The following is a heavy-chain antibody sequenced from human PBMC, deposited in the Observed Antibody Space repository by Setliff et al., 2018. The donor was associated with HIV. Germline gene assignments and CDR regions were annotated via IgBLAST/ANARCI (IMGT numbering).Heavy chain of an antibody. CDR2: ISGYNGKT. CDR1: GYAFTMYG. D-gene: IGHD6-19*01. V-gene: IGHV1-18*01. CDR3: ARSPLYGSSDYHIES. Sequence: ASVKVSYKASGYAFTMYGITWVRQAPGQGLEWMGWISGYNGKTNYAQNFQGRVTITTDTSTSTAYMEVRSLRYDDTAVYYCARSPLYGSSDYHIESWGQGTPVTVSS. J-gene: IGHJ4*02.